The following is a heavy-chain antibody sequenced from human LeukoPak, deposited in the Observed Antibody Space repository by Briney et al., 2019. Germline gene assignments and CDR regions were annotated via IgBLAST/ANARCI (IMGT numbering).Heavy chain of an antibody. CDR1: GYTFTGYY. J-gene: IGHJ5*02. D-gene: IGHD6-19*01. CDR3: AKGRVVAGSKSLTYHWLDP. CDR2: INPNSGGA. V-gene: IGHV1-2*02. Sequence: ASVKVSCKASGYTFTGYYIHWVRQAPGQGLEWVGWINPNSGGAKYAQKFQDRVTMTRDTSLSTAYMGLSRLRSDDTAVYYCAKGRVVAGSKSLTYHWLDPWGQGTLVTVSS.